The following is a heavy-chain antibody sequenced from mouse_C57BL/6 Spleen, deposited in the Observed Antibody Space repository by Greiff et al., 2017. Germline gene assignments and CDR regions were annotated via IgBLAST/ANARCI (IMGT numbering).Heavy chain of an antibody. CDR3: ATYSNYGYYAMDY. Sequence: EVKLVESGGGLVKPGGSLKLSCAASGFTFSDYGMHWVRQAPEKGLEWVAYISSGSSTIYYADTVKGRFTISRDNAKNTLFLQMTSLRSEDTAMYYCATYSNYGYYAMDYWGQGTSVTVSS. CDR2: ISSGSSTI. V-gene: IGHV5-17*01. CDR1: GFTFSDYG. J-gene: IGHJ4*01. D-gene: IGHD2-5*01.